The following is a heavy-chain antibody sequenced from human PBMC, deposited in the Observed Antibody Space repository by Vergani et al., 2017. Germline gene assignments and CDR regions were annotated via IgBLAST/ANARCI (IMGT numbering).Heavy chain of an antibody. Sequence: QVQLQESGPGLVKPSETLSLTCTVSGGSISSSSYYWGWIRQPPGKGLEWIGSIYYSGSTYYNPSLKSRVTISVDTSKNQFSLKLSSVTAADTAVYYCARHGPAGSXFDPWGQGTLVTVSS. CDR2: IYYSGST. CDR1: GGSISSSSYY. CDR3: ARHGPAGSXFDP. V-gene: IGHV4-39*01. J-gene: IGHJ5*02. D-gene: IGHD2-2*01.